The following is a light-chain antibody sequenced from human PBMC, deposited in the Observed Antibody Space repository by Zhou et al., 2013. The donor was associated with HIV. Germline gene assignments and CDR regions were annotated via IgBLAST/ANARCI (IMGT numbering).Light chain of an antibody. J-gene: IGKJ3*01. CDR1: QGIRND. CDR3: QQYNSPFT. Sequence: DIQMTQSPSSLSASVGDRVTITCRASQGIRNDLGWYQQKPGQAPKRLIYSASSLQSGVPSRFSGSGSGTEFVLTISGLQPDDFATYYCQQYNSPFTFGPGTKVDMK. V-gene: IGKV1-17*01. CDR2: SAS.